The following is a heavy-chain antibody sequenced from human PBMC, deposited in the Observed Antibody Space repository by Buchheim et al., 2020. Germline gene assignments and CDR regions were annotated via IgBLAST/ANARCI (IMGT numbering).Heavy chain of an antibody. V-gene: IGHV3-73*02. D-gene: IGHD6-13*01. Sequence: EVQLVESGGGLVQPGGSLKLSCAASGFTFSGSAMHWVRQASGQGLEWVGRIRSKANSYATAYAASGKGRFTISRDDSKNTAYLQMNSLKTEDTAVYYCTSPSIAAAGTQGDYYYYYMDVWGKGTT. CDR2: IRSKANSYAT. CDR3: TSPSIAAAGTQGDYYYYYMDV. J-gene: IGHJ6*03. CDR1: GFTFSGSA.